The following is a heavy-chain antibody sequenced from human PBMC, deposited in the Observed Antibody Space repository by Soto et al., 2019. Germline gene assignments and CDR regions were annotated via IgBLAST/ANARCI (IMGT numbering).Heavy chain of an antibody. V-gene: IGHV1-3*01. D-gene: IGHD6-13*01. CDR3: ARVSSSWYYRWFDL. J-gene: IGHJ5*02. CDR1: GYTFTSYA. Sequence: GASVKVSCKASGYTFTSYAMHWVRQAPGQRLEWMGWINAGNGNTKYSQKFQGRVTITRDTSASTAYMELSSLRSEHTAVYYCARVSSSWYYRWFDLWGQGTLVTVSS. CDR2: INAGNGNT.